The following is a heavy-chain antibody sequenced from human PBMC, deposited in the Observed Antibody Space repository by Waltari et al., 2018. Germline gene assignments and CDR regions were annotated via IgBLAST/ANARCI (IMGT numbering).Heavy chain of an antibody. CDR3: ARGRRRYCSSTSCLYYYYYGMDV. CDR1: GGSFSGYY. D-gene: IGHD2-2*01. V-gene: IGHV4-34*01. J-gene: IGHJ6*02. CDR2: INHSGST. Sequence: QVQLQQWGAGLLKPSETLSLTCAVYGGSFSGYYWSWIRQPPGKGLEWIGEINHSGSTNYNPSLKSRVTISVDTSKNQFSLKLSSVTAADTAVYYCARGRRRYCSSTSCLYYYYYGMDVWGQGTTVTVS.